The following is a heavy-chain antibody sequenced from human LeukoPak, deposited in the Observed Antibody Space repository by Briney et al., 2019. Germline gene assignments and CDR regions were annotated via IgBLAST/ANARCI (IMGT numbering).Heavy chain of an antibody. CDR2: ISYDGSNK. Sequence: PGRSLRLSCAASGFTFSSYGMHWVRQAPGKGLEWVAVISYDGSNKYYADSVKGRFTTSRDNSKNTLYLQMNSLRAEDTAVYYCAKGRGCSGGSCPNWFDPWGQGTLVTVSS. J-gene: IGHJ5*02. D-gene: IGHD2-15*01. CDR1: GFTFSSYG. V-gene: IGHV3-30*18. CDR3: AKGRGCSGGSCPNWFDP.